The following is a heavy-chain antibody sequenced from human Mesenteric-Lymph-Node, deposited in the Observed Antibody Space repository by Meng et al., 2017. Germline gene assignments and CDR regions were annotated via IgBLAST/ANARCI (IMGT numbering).Heavy chain of an antibody. CDR3: ARDDPLIDY. J-gene: IGHJ4*02. Sequence: GESLKISCAASGFTFSSYSMNWVRQAPGKGLEWVSSISSGSSYIYYADSVKGRFTISRDNAKNSLYLQMNSLRAEDTAVYYCARDDPLIDYWGQGTLVTVSS. CDR1: GFTFSSYS. V-gene: IGHV3-21*01. CDR2: ISSGSSYI.